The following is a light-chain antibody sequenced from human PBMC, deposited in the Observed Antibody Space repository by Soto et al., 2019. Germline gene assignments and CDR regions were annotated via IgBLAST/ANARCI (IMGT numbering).Light chain of an antibody. CDR3: QQSYSAPPYT. CDR1: QTINKY. CDR2: AAS. V-gene: IGKV1-39*01. Sequence: DIQMTQSPSSLSASVGDRVTITCRASQTINKYVNWYQQKPGKAPKLLIYAASTLHIGVPSRFSGSGSGTDFTLTISNLQPEDFATYYCQQSYSAPPYTFGQVTKLEI. J-gene: IGKJ2*01.